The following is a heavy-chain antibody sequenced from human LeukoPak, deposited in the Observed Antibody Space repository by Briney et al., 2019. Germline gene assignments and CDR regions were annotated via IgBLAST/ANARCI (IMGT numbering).Heavy chain of an antibody. V-gene: IGHV3-48*01. D-gene: IGHD1-7*01. CDR1: GFAFSSYS. Sequence: PGGSLRLSCAASGFAFSSYSMNWVRQAPGKRLEWVSYISSSSSTIYYADSVKGRFTISRDNAKNSLYLQMNSLRAEDTAVYYCARDTLELLSDAFDIWGQGTMVTVSS. CDR3: ARDTLELLSDAFDI. J-gene: IGHJ3*02. CDR2: ISSSSSTI.